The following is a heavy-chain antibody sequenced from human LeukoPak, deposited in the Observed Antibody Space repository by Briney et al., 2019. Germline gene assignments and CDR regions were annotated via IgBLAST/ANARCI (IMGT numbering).Heavy chain of an antibody. J-gene: IGHJ4*02. Sequence: GGSLRLSCAASGLTFNNYELHWVRQTPGKGLEWISYIGPGGSSKLYADSVWGRFTISRDNARNSWFLQMNSLRAEDTAIYYCATEMELGSLSDGFDYWGQRSLVTVSS. V-gene: IGHV3-48*03. D-gene: IGHD1-7*01. CDR3: ATEMELGSLSDGFDY. CDR1: GLTFNNYE. CDR2: IGPGGSSK.